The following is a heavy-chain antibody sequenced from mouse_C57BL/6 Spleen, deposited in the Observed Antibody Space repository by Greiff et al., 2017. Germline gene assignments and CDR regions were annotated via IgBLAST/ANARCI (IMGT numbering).Heavy chain of an antibody. Sequence: VQLQQSGAELVRPGASVKLSCKASGYTFTDYYINWVKQRPGQGLEWIARIYPGSGNTYYNEKFKGKATLTAEKSSSTAYMQLSSLTSEDSAVYFCARDDGYYVGAMDYWGQGTSVTVSS. CDR2: IYPGSGNT. J-gene: IGHJ4*01. CDR3: ARDDGYYVGAMDY. CDR1: GYTFTDYY. D-gene: IGHD2-3*01. V-gene: IGHV1-76*01.